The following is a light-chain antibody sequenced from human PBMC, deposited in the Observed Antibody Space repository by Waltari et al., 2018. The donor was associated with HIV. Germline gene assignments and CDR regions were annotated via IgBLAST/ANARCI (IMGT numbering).Light chain of an antibody. CDR2: DVN. CDR1: SSDVGDYNY. J-gene: IGLJ3*02. CDR3: CSYADKNTWV. V-gene: IGLV2-11*01. Sequence: QSALTQPRSVSGSPGQSVTISCTGTSSDVGDYNYVSWYQQHPGKAPKLMIFDVNKRPSGVPERFSGSKAGNTASLTISGLQAEDEADYYCCSYADKNTWVFGGGTKLTVL.